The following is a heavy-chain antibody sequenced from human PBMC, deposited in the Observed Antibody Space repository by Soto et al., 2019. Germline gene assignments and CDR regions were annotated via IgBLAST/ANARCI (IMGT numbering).Heavy chain of an antibody. J-gene: IGHJ6*02. CDR1: GFTFSSYA. Sequence: QVQLVESGGGVVQPGRSLRLSCAASGFTFSSYAMHWVRQAPGKGLEWVAVISYDGSNKYYADSVKGRFTISRDNSKNTMYLQMTSLRAEDTAVYYCARDQTGDYRYYYSYGMDVWGQGTTVTVSS. CDR2: ISYDGSNK. CDR3: ARDQTGDYRYYYSYGMDV. V-gene: IGHV3-30-3*01. D-gene: IGHD7-27*01.